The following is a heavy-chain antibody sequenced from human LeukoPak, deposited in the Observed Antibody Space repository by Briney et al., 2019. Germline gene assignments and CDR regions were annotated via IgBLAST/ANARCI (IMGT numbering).Heavy chain of an antibody. CDR1: GYTFTGYY. V-gene: IGHV1-2*02. J-gene: IGHJ3*02. Sequence: ASVKVSCKASGYTFTGYYMHWVRQAPGQGLEWMGWINPNSGGTNYAQKFQGRVTMTRDTSISTAYMELSRLRSDDTAVYYCAIVPVYGSDAFDIWGQGTMVTVSS. CDR2: INPNSGGT. CDR3: AIVPVYGSDAFDI. D-gene: IGHD5/OR15-5a*01.